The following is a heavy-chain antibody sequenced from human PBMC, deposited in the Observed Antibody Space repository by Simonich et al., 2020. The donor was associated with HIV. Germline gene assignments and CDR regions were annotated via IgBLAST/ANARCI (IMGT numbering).Heavy chain of an antibody. D-gene: IGHD1-26*01. V-gene: IGHV4-38-2*01. CDR2: IKHSGST. Sequence: QVQLQESGPGLVKPSETLSLTCAVSGYSISSGYYWGWLRQPPGKGLEWIWEIKHSGSTNYNPSPKSRVTISVDTSKNQFSRKLSSVTAADTAVYYCARHFGERELLYYYYYMDVWGKGTTVTVSS. CDR3: ARHFGERELLYYYYYMDV. CDR1: GYSISSGYY. J-gene: IGHJ6*03.